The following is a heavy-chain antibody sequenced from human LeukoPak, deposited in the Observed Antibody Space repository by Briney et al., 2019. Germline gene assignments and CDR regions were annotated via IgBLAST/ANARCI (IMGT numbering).Heavy chain of an antibody. Sequence: GGSLRLSCPASGFIFSNYAMSWVRQAPGKGLEWVSYISSSGSTIYYADSVKGRFTISRDNAKNSLYLQMNSLRAEDTAVYYCAELGITMIGGVWGKGTTVTISS. D-gene: IGHD3-10*02. CDR3: AELGITMIGGV. J-gene: IGHJ6*04. V-gene: IGHV3-48*03. CDR1: GFIFSNYA. CDR2: ISSSGSTI.